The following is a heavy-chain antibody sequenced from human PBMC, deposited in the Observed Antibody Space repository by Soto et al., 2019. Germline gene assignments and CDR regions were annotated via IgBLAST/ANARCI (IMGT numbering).Heavy chain of an antibody. J-gene: IGHJ6*02. Sequence: ASVKVSCKASGYTFIHYAVHWVRQAPGQSLEWMGLINAGDGTTKYSQKFQGRVTMTKDTSASTVYMELSSLTSEDTAVYYCARGRFCSGSSCPRYYYYGMDVWGQGTTVTVSS. CDR1: GYTFIHYA. V-gene: IGHV1-3*01. CDR2: INAGDGTT. D-gene: IGHD2-15*01. CDR3: ARGRFCSGSSCPRYYYYGMDV.